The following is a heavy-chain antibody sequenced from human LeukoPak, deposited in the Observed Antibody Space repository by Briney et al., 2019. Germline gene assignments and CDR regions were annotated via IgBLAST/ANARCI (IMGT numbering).Heavy chain of an antibody. CDR2: ITTTFYT. J-gene: IGHJ4*02. CDR3: ARDSRTTGTTSGYFDY. D-gene: IGHD1-1*01. Sequence: PGGSLRLSCAASGFTFSSYSFNWVRQVPGKGLEWVSSITTTFYTYYTDSVKGRFTISRDNAKNSLFLQMDSLRAEDTAVYYCARDSRTTGTTSGYFDYWGQGTLVTVSS. V-gene: IGHV3-21*01. CDR1: GFTFSSYS.